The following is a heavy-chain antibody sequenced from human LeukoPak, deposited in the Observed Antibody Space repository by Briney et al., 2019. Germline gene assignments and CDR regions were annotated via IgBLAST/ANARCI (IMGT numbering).Heavy chain of an antibody. CDR1: GGSISSYY. D-gene: IGHD3-3*01. J-gene: IGHJ4*02. CDR3: ARGLFGKTFDY. Sequence: SETLSLTCTVSGGSISSYYWSWIRQPPGKGLEWIGYIYYSGSTNYNPSLKSRVTISVDTSKNQFSLKLSSVTAADTAVYYCARGLFGKTFDYWGQGTLVTVSS. V-gene: IGHV4-59*01. CDR2: IYYSGST.